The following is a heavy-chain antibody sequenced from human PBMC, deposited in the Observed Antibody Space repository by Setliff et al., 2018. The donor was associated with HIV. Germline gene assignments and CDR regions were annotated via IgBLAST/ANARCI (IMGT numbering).Heavy chain of an antibody. CDR3: ASPGDSPFFDY. CDR1: GGSFTSRSYY. CDR2: IFYSGIT. V-gene: IGHV4-39*07. D-gene: IGHD3-16*01. Sequence: PSETLSLTCTVSGGSFTSRSYYWGWIRQPPGKGLEWIGSIFYSGITYYNPSLKSRVTISVDTSKSQFSLKLSSVTAADTAVYYCASPGDSPFFDYWGQGTLVTVSS. J-gene: IGHJ4*02.